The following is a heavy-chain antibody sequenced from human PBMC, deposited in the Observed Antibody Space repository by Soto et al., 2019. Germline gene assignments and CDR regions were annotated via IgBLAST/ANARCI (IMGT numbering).Heavy chain of an antibody. Sequence: ESGGGVIQPGTSLSLSCGSSGFTFRSFGMYWVRQAPGKGLEWVAVVSYDGNHKYYADSVKGRFTVSRDNAKNMLYLQMSSLRGEDTAVYYCAKDVGQQLVLNSGMDVW. CDR2: VSYDGNHK. V-gene: IGHV3-30*18. CDR3: AKDVGQQLVLNSGMDV. CDR1: GFTFRSFG. D-gene: IGHD6-13*01. J-gene: IGHJ6*01.